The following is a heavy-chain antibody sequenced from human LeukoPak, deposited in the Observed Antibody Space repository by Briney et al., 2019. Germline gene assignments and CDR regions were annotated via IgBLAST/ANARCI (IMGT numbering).Heavy chain of an antibody. CDR2: ISGNGGST. CDR3: VGDGRDGYNIYFHH. V-gene: IGHV3-64D*06. CDR1: GFTFSTYA. D-gene: IGHD5-24*01. Sequence: GGSLRLSCSASGFTFSTYAMHWVRQAPGKGLEYVSVISGNGGSTSYADYVKGRFITSRDNSKNTVYLQMSSLRAEDTAIYYCVGDGRDGYNIYFHHWGQGTLVTVSS. J-gene: IGHJ1*01.